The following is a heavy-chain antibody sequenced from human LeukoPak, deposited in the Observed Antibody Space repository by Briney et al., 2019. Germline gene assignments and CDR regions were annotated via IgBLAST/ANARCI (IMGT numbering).Heavy chain of an antibody. V-gene: IGHV3-7*01. CDR3: ATDLGSSRPNF. J-gene: IGHJ4*02. CDR1: GSSFSTYW. D-gene: IGHD6-13*01. Sequence: SGGSLRLSCAASGSSFSTYWMSWVRQAPGKGLEWVANIKQDGSEKYYVDSAKGRFTISRDNAKNSLYLQMNSLRAEDTAVYYCATDLGSSRPNFWGQGILVTVSS. CDR2: IKQDGSEK.